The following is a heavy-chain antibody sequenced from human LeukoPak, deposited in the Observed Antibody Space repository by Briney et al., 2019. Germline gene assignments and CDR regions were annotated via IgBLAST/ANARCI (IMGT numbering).Heavy chain of an antibody. Sequence: SETLSLTCTVSGGSISSYYWSWIRQPPGKGLEWIGYIYYSGSTNYNPSLKSRVTISVDTSKNQFSLKLSSVTAADTAVYYCARADFWSGYPVLDVWGKGTTVTVSS. J-gene: IGHJ6*04. CDR3: ARADFWSGYPVLDV. CDR1: GGSISSYY. CDR2: IYYSGST. D-gene: IGHD3-3*01. V-gene: IGHV4-59*08.